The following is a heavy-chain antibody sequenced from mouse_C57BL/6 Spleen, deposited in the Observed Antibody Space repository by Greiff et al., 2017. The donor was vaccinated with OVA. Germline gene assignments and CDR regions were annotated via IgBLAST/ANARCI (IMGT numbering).Heavy chain of an antibody. J-gene: IGHJ1*03. CDR3: AREGNSWYFDV. CDR1: GYSITSGYS. V-gene: IGHV3-6*01. CDR2: ISYDGST. Sequence: EVQLVESGPGLVKPSQSLSLTCSVTGYSITSGYSWNWIRQFPGNKLEWMGYISYDGSTNYNPSLKNRISITRDTSKNQFFLKLTSVTTEDTATYYCAREGNSWYFDVWGTGTTVTVSS.